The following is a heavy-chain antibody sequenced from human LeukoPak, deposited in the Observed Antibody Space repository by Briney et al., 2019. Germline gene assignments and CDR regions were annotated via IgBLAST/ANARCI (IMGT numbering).Heavy chain of an antibody. CDR3: ARGDLPGGD. V-gene: IGHV1-2*02. CDR1: GYSFSSHY. CDR2: INPNSGGT. D-gene: IGHD3-3*01. Sequence: ASVKVSCKAYGYSFSSHYIHWVRQAPGQGLERMGWINPNSGGTNYAQKFQGRVTMTRDTSISTAYLDLSSLRSDDTAVYYCARGDLPGGDWGQGTLVTVSS. J-gene: IGHJ4*02.